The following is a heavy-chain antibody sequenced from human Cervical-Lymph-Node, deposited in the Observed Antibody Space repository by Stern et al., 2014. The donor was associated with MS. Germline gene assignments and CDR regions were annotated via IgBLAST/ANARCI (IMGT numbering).Heavy chain of an antibody. J-gene: IGHJ6*02. CDR2: FDPEDGET. Sequence: VQLVQSGAEVKKPGASVKVSCKVSGYTLSELSMHWVRQAPGKGLEWMGGFDPEDGETIYAQRLQGRVSMTEDTSTDTAYMELRSLTFEDTAVYYCATDCDDFRSGYSAPTKGYGLDVWGQGTTVTVTS. CDR3: ATDCDDFRSGYSAPTKGYGLDV. D-gene: IGHD3-3*01. V-gene: IGHV1-24*01. CDR1: GYTLSELS.